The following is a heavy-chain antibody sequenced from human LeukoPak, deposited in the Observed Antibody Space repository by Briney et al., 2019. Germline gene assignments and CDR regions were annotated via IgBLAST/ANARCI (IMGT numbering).Heavy chain of an antibody. V-gene: IGHV1-18*01. CDR3: ARGGPRYCSSTSCMHPLDY. CDR1: GYTFTSYG. J-gene: IGHJ4*02. D-gene: IGHD2-2*01. Sequence: ASVKVSCKASGYTFTSYGSSWVRQAPGQGLEWMGWISAYNGNTNYAQKLQGRVTMTTDTSTSTAYMELRSLRSDDTAVYYCARGGPRYCSSTSCMHPLDYWGQGTLVTVSS. CDR2: ISAYNGNT.